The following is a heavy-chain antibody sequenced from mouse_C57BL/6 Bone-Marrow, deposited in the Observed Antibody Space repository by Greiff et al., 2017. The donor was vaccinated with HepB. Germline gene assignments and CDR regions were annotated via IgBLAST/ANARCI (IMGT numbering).Heavy chain of an antibody. CDR3: ARFYDGRFFFAY. J-gene: IGHJ3*01. Sequence: QVQLKESGAELMKPGASVKLSCKASGYTFTGYWIEWVKQRPGHGLEWIGEILPGSGSTNYNEKFKGKATFTADTSSNPAYMQLSSLTTEDSAIYYCARFYDGRFFFAYWGQGTLVTVSA. D-gene: IGHD2-3*01. V-gene: IGHV1-9*01. CDR1: GYTFTGYW. CDR2: ILPGSGST.